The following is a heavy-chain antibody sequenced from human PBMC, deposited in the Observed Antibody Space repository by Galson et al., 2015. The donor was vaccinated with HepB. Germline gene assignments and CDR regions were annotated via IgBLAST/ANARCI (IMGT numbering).Heavy chain of an antibody. CDR2: INPRGGAT. V-gene: IGHV1-46*01. J-gene: IGHJ4*02. CDR3: ARDLVGAFEY. CDR1: GYTFTNYY. D-gene: IGHD1-26*01. Sequence: SVKVSCKASGYTFTNYYIQWVRQAPGQGLEWIGVINPRGGATSYLQKFQGRVTMTRDTSTSTVYMELSRLRPEDTAVYYCARDLVGAFEYWGQGTLVSVSS.